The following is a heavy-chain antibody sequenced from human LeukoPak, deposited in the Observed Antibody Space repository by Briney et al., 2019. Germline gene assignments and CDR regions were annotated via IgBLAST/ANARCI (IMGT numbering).Heavy chain of an antibody. V-gene: IGHV3-48*03. CDR1: GFTFSSYE. J-gene: IGHJ4*02. CDR3: ARSGGEQWLVPFDY. CDR2: ISSSGSTI. D-gene: IGHD6-19*01. Sequence: PGGSLRLSCAASGFTFSSYEMNWVRQAPGKGLEWVSYISSSGSTIYYADSVKGRFTISRDNAKNSLYLQMNSLRAEDTAVYYCARSGGEQWLVPFDYWGQGTLVTVSS.